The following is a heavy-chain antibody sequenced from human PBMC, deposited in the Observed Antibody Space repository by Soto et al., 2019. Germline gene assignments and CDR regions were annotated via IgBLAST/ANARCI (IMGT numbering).Heavy chain of an antibody. CDR2: IIPIFGTA. CDR3: ARLWIQLWSNWFDP. J-gene: IGHJ5*02. Sequence: SGKVSCKASGGTFSSYAISWVRQAPGQGLEWMGGIIPIFGTANYAQKFQGRVTIAADESTSTAYMELSSLRSEDTAVYYCARLWIQLWSNWFDPWGQGTLVTVSS. V-gene: IGHV1-69*13. D-gene: IGHD5-18*01. CDR1: GGTFSSYA.